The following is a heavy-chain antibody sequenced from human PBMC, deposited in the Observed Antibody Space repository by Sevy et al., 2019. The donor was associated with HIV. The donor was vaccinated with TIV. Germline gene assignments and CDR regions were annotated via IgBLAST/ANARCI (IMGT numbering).Heavy chain of an antibody. D-gene: IGHD3-22*01. CDR2: FDPEDGET. CDR3: AAAREYYEDSSGYLDY. V-gene: IGHV1-24*01. J-gene: IGHJ4*02. Sequence: ASVKVSYKVSGYTLTKLSMHWVRQAPGKGLEWMGRFDPEDGETIFAQKFQGRVTMTEDTSTDTAYMELSSLRSEDTAVYYCAAAREYYEDSSGYLDYWGQGTLVTVSS. CDR1: GYTLTKLS.